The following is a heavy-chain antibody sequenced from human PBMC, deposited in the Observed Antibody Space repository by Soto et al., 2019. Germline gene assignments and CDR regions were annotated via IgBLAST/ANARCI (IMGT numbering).Heavy chain of an antibody. D-gene: IGHD2-15*01. J-gene: IGHJ1*01. CDR2: VNPSGGSA. CDR3: AREENCSGGTCYSEYFHH. V-gene: IGHV1-46*01. CDR1: GYIFTAYS. Sequence: QVQLVQSGAEVKKPGASVKVSCKTSGYIFTAYSMHWVRQAPGQGLEWMGVVNPSGGSAHYAQSFEGRVTLTRDTSTSTFYMELSSLRSEDTAVYYCAREENCSGGTCYSEYFHHWGQGTLGTDSS.